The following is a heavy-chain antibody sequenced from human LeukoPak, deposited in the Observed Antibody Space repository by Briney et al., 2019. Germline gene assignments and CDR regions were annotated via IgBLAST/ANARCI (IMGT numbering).Heavy chain of an antibody. D-gene: IGHD6-13*01. CDR1: GYTFTGNY. CDR3: ARDLIDKGIASFLDY. V-gene: IGHV1-2*02. CDR2: INTKSGGT. J-gene: IGHJ4*02. Sequence: GSVKLSCKASGYTFTGNYIHWVRQAPGQGLEWMGWINTKSGGTRSAQNFQGRVTMTRDTSISTAYIDLSTLKSDDWAVYYWARDLIDKGIASFLDYWGQGNLFTVSS.